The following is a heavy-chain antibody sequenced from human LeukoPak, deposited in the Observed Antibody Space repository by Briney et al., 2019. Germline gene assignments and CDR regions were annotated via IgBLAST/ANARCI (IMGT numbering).Heavy chain of an antibody. D-gene: IGHD2-2*01. CDR3: ARDCSSTSCYGYFGY. CDR1: GYTFTSYA. CDR2: IIPIFGTA. J-gene: IGHJ4*02. Sequence: SVKVSCKASGYTFTSYAMNWVRQAPGQGLEWMGGIIPIFGTANYAQKFQGRVTITADESTSTAYMELSSLRSEDTAVYYCARDCSSTSCYGYFGYWGQGTLVTVSS. V-gene: IGHV1-69*13.